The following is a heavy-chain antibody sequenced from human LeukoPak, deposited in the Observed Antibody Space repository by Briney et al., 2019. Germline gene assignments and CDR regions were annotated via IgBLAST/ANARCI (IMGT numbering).Heavy chain of an antibody. V-gene: IGHV1-69*01. Sequence: GASVKVSCKASGGTFSSYAISWVRQAPGQGLEWLGGIIPIFGTANYAQKFQGRVTITADESTSTAYMELSSLRSEDTAVYYCATHSSSWYYYWGQGTLVTVSS. CDR3: ATHSSSWYYY. CDR2: IIPIFGTA. J-gene: IGHJ4*02. D-gene: IGHD6-13*01. CDR1: GGTFSSYA.